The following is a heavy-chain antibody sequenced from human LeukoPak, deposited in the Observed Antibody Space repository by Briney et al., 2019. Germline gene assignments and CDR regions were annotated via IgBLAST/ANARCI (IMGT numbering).Heavy chain of an antibody. CDR2: VNPVTGNT. D-gene: IGHD3/OR15-3a*01. Sequence: ASVKVSCKAAGYSFTPFHINWVRQAPGQGPEWMGWVNPVTGNTGFAQKFQGRVTITQNSSVTTVYMELSSVTSEDTAVYYCARRGLVAGIYDLVYGFDLWGQGTVVTVSS. V-gene: IGHV1-8*03. CDR1: GYSFTPFH. J-gene: IGHJ3*01. CDR3: ARRGLVAGIYDLVYGFDL.